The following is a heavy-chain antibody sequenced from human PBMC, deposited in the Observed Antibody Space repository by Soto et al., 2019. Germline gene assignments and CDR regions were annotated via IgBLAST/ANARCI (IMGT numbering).Heavy chain of an antibody. CDR2: ISYDGLNK. J-gene: IGHJ6*02. V-gene: IGHV3-30*18. CDR1: GFTFSNFG. Sequence: ESGGGVVQPGGSLSLSCAASGFTFSNFGMHWVRQGPGKGLEWVAIISYDGLNKYYAASLEGRFTISRDNSKNTLFLHMSSLRAEDTAVYYCAKDREEYYYGIAVWGQGTTVTVSS. CDR3: AKDREEYYYGIAV.